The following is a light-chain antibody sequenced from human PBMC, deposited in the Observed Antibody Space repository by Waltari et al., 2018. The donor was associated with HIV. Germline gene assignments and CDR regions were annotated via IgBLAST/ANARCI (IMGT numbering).Light chain of an antibody. J-gene: IGLJ2*01. Sequence: QSALTQPPSASGSPGQSVTISCTGTSSDVGAYKHVSWYQQHPGKAPKLMIYEVSKRPSGVPDRFSGSKSGNTASLTVSGLQAEDEADYFCCSYAGSTPVLFGGGTKLTVL. V-gene: IGLV2-8*01. CDR3: CSYAGSTPVL. CDR2: EVS. CDR1: SSDVGAYKH.